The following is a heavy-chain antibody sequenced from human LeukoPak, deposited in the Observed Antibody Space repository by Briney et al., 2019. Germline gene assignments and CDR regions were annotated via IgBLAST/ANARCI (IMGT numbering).Heavy chain of an antibody. D-gene: IGHD5-18*01. CDR1: GGSISSYY. CDR2: IYYSGST. J-gene: IGHJ4*02. Sequence: SETLSLTCTVSGGSISSYYWSCIRQPPGKGLEWIGYIYYSGSTNYNPSLKSRVTISVDTSKNQFSLKLSSVTAADTAVYYCARARGYSYGLTLWGQGTLVTVSS. CDR3: ARARGYSYGLTL. V-gene: IGHV4-59*01.